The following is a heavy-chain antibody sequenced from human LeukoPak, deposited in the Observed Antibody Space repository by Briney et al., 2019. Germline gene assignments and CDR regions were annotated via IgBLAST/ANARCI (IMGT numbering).Heavy chain of an antibody. V-gene: IGHV3-21*01. Sequence: GGSLRLSCAASGFTFSNYDMNWVRQSPGKGLEWVSSIDTDSTYIHYADSVKGRFTISRDNAKNSLYLQMSSLRAEDTAVYYCARPRANWGSGYGMDVWGQGTTVTVSS. J-gene: IGHJ6*02. D-gene: IGHD7-27*01. CDR2: IDTDSTYI. CDR1: GFTFSNYD. CDR3: ARPRANWGSGYGMDV.